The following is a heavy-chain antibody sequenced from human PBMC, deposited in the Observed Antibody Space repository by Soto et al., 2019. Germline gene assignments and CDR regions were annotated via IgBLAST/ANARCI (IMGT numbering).Heavy chain of an antibody. CDR2: ISGNGGST. Sequence: GGSLRLSCADSGFTFSSYAMSWVRQAPWRGLEWVSIISGNGGSTYYAASVKGRFTISRDNTKNTLYLQMDSLTAEDTAVYYCAKGSEFSNSYTLDFDFWGQGALVTVSS. J-gene: IGHJ4*02. D-gene: IGHD6-6*01. CDR3: AKGSEFSNSYTLDFDF. CDR1: GFTFSSYA. V-gene: IGHV3-23*01.